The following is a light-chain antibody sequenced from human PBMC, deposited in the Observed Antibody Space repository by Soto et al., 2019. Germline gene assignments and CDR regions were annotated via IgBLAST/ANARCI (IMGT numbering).Light chain of an antibody. CDR2: ATS. CDR1: QSISRY. V-gene: IGKV1-39*01. J-gene: IGKJ1*01. Sequence: EIQMTHSPSSLSASVGDRVTITCRTSQSISRYLNWYQQKPGRAPKLLIYATSSLQSGVPSRFSGSGSGTDFTLTISSLQPEDFATYYCQQSYNTPPTFGQGTKVDI. CDR3: QQSYNTPPT.